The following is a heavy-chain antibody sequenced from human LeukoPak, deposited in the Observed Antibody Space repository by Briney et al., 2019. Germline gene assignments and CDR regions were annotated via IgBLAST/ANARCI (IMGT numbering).Heavy chain of an antibody. CDR2: ISSSGSNT. J-gene: IGHJ6*03. V-gene: IGHV3-23*01. CDR3: AKQDYYYYMDV. Sequence: PGGSLRLSCAASGFTFNDYVMSWVRQAPGKGLEWVSTISSSGSNTYYADSVKGRFNLSRDNSKNTLYLQMNSLRAEDTAVYYCAKQDYYYYMDVWGKGTTVTVSS. CDR1: GFTFNDYV.